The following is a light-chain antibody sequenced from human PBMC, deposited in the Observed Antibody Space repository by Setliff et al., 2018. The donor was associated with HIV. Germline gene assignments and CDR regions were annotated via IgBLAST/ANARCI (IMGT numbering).Light chain of an antibody. Sequence: QSALTQPASVSGSPGQSITIPCTGTSGDIGHYNYVSWYQQHPGKAPKLVNVDVNDRPSGVSPRFSGSKSGNPASLTISGLQTEDEAAFYCSSYTGSATPWIFGTGTKVTVL. CDR2: DVN. CDR3: SSYTGSATPWI. V-gene: IGLV2-14*03. J-gene: IGLJ1*01. CDR1: SGDIGHYNY.